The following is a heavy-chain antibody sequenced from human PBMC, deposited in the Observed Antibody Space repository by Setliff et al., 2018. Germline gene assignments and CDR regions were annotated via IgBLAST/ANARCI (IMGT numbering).Heavy chain of an antibody. V-gene: IGHV1-69*05. CDR3: ATDGITIFLGDAFDI. D-gene: IGHD3-9*01. CDR1: GGTFSSYA. CDR2: IIPIFGTA. J-gene: IGHJ3*02. Sequence: GASVKVSCKASGGTFSSYAISWVRQAPGQGLEWMGGIIPIFGTANYAQKFQGRVTITTDESTSTAYMELSSLRSEDTAVYYCATDGITIFLGDAFDIWGHGTMVTVSS.